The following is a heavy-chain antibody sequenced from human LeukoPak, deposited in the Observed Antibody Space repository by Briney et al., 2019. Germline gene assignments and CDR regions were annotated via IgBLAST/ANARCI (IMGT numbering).Heavy chain of an antibody. CDR1: GGTFSSYA. J-gene: IGHJ5*02. CDR2: IIPIFGIA. Sequence: SVKVSCKASGGTFSSYAISWVRQAPGQGLEWMGRIIPIFGIANYAQKLQGRVTMTTDTSTSTAYMELRSLRSDDTAVYYCARDLTLQLERRSRFWFDPWGQGTLVTVSS. CDR3: ARDLTLQLERRSRFWFDP. V-gene: IGHV1-69*04. D-gene: IGHD1-1*01.